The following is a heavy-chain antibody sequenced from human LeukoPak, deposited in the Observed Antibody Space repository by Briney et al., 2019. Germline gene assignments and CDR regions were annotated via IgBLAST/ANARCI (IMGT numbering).Heavy chain of an antibody. J-gene: IGHJ4*02. CDR1: GYTFTSYD. CDR3: ARDGSWGSTSYSDY. CDR2: MNPNSGNT. V-gene: IGHV1-8*01. D-gene: IGHD2-2*01. Sequence: ASVKVSCKASGYTFTSYDISWVRQATGQGLGWMGWMNPNSGNTGYAQKFQGRVTVTRDTSISTAYMELSRLRSDDTAVYYCARDGSWGSTSYSDYWGQGTLVTVSS.